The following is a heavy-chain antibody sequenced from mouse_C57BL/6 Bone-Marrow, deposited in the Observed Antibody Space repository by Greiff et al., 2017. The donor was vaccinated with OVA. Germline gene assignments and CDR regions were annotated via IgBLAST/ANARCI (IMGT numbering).Heavy chain of an antibody. CDR2: IAPSDSYI. CDR3: AHYGSRLYLHY. Sequence: VQLQQPGAELVRPGTSVKLSCKASGYTFTNFCMHWVKQRPGQGLGWIGLIAPSDSYINYNQKFKGRATLTVDTSSSTAYMHLSSLTSEDSAVYYCAHYGSRLYLHYWGQGTSLTVSS. V-gene: IGHV1-59*01. J-gene: IGHJ2*02. D-gene: IGHD1-1*01. CDR1: GYTFTNFC.